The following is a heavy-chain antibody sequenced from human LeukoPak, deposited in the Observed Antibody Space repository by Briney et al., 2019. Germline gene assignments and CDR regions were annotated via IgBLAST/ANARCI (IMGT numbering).Heavy chain of an antibody. CDR1: GFTFNTYS. D-gene: IGHD1-26*01. J-gene: IGHJ6*02. Sequence: GGSLRLSCAASGFTFNTYSMNWVRQAPGKGLEWVSHISSSSRTIYYADSVKGRFTISRDNAKNSLYLQMNSLRAEDTAVHYCARVGGSYGMDVWGQGTTVTVSS. CDR2: ISSSSRTI. CDR3: ARVGGSYGMDV. V-gene: IGHV3-48*01.